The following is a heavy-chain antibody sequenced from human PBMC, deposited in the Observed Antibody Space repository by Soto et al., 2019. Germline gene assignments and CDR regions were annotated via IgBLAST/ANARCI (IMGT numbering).Heavy chain of an antibody. J-gene: IGHJ4*02. Sequence: EVQLVESGGGLVQPGGSLKLSCAASGFTFSDSAMYWVRQAPGKGLEWVGRIRSKVYSYATAYAASVEGRFTISRDESKNTAYLQMNSLKTEDTAVYYCTRHDDYIWASHGYWGQGALVTVSS. CDR3: TRHDDYIWASHGY. V-gene: IGHV3-73*01. CDR1: GFTFSDSA. CDR2: IRSKVYSYAT. D-gene: IGHD3-16*01.